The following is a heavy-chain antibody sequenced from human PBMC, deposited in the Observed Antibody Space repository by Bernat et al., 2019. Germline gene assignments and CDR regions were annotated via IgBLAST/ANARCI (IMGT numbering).Heavy chain of an antibody. D-gene: IGHD2-15*01. Sequence: QVQLVESGGGVVQPGRSLRLSCAASGFTFSDYYMSWIRQAPGKGLEWVSYISSSSSYTNYADSVKGRFTISRDNAKNSLYLQMNSLRAEDTAVYYCARARGYCSGGSCYYDFDHWGQGTLVTVSS. J-gene: IGHJ4*02. CDR1: GFTFSDYY. V-gene: IGHV3-11*05. CDR2: ISSSSSYT. CDR3: ARARGYCSGGSCYYDFDH.